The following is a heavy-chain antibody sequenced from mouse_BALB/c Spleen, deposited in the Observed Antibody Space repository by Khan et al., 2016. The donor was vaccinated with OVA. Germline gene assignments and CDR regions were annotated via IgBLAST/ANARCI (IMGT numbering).Heavy chain of an antibody. Sequence: QVQLKESGAELARPGASVKMSCKASGYTFTSYTMHWVRQRPGQTLEWIGHINPSNNYTNYNQNFKDKATLIVDKSSNTAYMQLSSLTSEDSAVYYLVREAAYYRSDGWISYWGQGTRVTVSA. J-gene: IGHJ3*01. V-gene: IGHV1-4*01. CDR3: VREAAYYRSDGWISY. CDR1: GYTFTSYT. CDR2: INPSNNYT. D-gene: IGHD2-14*01.